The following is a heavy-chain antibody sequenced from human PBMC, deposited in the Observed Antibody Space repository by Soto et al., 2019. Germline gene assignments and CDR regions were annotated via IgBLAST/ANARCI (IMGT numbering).Heavy chain of an antibody. Sequence: GGSLRLSCAASGFTFSSYWMSWVRQAPGKGLEWVANIKQDGSEKYYVDSVKGRFTISRDNAKNSLYLQMNSLRAEDTAVYYCARGGDDYSNYFWHPLYYYGMDVWGQGTTVTVSS. J-gene: IGHJ6*02. V-gene: IGHV3-7*05. CDR2: IKQDGSEK. D-gene: IGHD4-4*01. CDR1: GFTFSSYW. CDR3: ARGGDDYSNYFWHPLYYYGMDV.